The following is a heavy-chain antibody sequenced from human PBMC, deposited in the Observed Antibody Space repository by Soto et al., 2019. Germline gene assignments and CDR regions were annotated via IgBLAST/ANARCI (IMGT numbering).Heavy chain of an antibody. D-gene: IGHD6-19*01. CDR1: GYTFTSYG. CDR3: AIDDSDQGLVDIAFDI. Sequence: GASVKVSCKASGYTFTSYGISWVRQAPGQGLEWMGWISAYNGNTNYAQKLQGRVTMTTDTSTSTAYMELRSLRSDDTAVYYCAIDDSDQGLVDIAFDIWGQGTTVTVSS. CDR2: ISAYNGNT. V-gene: IGHV1-18*01. J-gene: IGHJ3*02.